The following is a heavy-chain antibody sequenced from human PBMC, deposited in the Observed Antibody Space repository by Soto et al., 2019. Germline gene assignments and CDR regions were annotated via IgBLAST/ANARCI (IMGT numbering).Heavy chain of an antibody. Sequence: SETLSVTCAVYGGSFSGYYWSWIRQPPGKGLEWIGEINHSGSTNYNPSLKSRVTISVDTSKNQFSLKLSSVTAADTAVYYCASPPLVYGSASYSAYWGTGPMVTVSS. V-gene: IGHV4-34*01. CDR3: ASPPLVYGSASYSAY. CDR2: INHSGST. D-gene: IGHD3-10*01. J-gene: IGHJ6*03. CDR1: GGSFSGYY.